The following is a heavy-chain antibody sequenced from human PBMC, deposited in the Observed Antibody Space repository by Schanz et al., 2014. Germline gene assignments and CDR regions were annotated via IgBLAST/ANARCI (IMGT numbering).Heavy chain of an antibody. CDR3: VKDIYDFWSGNFDY. CDR1: GFSFRNYA. J-gene: IGHJ4*02. D-gene: IGHD3-3*01. CDR2: ISWNSGSI. Sequence: EVQLLESGGGLVQPGGSLRLSCAASGFSFRNYAMHWVRQAPGKGLEWVSGISWNSGSIGYEDSVKGRFTISRDNAKNSLYLQMNSPRAEDTALYFCVKDIYDFWSGNFDYWGQGTLXTVSS. V-gene: IGHV3-9*01.